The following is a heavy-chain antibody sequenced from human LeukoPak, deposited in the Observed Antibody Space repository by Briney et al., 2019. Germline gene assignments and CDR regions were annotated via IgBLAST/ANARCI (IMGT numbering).Heavy chain of an antibody. CDR3: ARAKVGSYYL. V-gene: IGHV3-30*02. CDR2: IRYDGSNK. D-gene: IGHD1-26*01. Sequence: QPGGSLRLSCAASGFIFSSYGMHWVRQAPGKGLEWVAFIRYDGSNKYYADSVKGRFTISRDNSKNTLYLQMNSLRAEDTAVYYCARAKVGSYYLWGQGTLVTVSS. J-gene: IGHJ4*02. CDR1: GFIFSSYG.